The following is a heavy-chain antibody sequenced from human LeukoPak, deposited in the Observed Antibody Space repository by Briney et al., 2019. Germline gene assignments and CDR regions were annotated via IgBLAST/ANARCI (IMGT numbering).Heavy chain of an antibody. CDR2: IYPGDSDT. D-gene: IGHD6-6*01. CDR3: ARQSSSSSEWAWLTDY. J-gene: IGHJ4*02. CDR1: GYRFTSYW. V-gene: IGHV5-51*01. Sequence: GESLKISFKGSGYRFTSYWIGWVRQMPGKGLEWMGIIYPGDSDTRYSPSFQGQVTISADKSISTAYLQWSSLKASDTAMYYCARQSSSSSEWAWLTDYWGQGTLVTVSS.